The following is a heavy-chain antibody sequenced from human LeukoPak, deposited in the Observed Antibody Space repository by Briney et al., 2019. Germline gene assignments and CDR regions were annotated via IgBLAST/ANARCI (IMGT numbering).Heavy chain of an antibody. CDR3: ARGHYDYVWGSYESYYFDY. Sequence: GASVKVSCKASGYTFTSYGISWVRQAPGQGLEWMGWISAYNGNTNYAQKLQGRVTMTTDTSTSTAYMELRSLRSDDTAVYYCARGHYDYVWGSYESYYFDYWGQGTLVTVSS. D-gene: IGHD3-16*01. V-gene: IGHV1-18*01. CDR2: ISAYNGNT. CDR1: GYTFTSYG. J-gene: IGHJ4*02.